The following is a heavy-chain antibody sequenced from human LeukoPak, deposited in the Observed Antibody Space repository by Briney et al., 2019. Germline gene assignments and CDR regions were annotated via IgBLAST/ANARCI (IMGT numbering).Heavy chain of an antibody. J-gene: IGHJ4*02. CDR2: ISAYSGNT. CDR1: GYTFPSYV. V-gene: IGHV1-18*01. D-gene: IGHD2-21*02. CDR3: ARKEYCGGDCYAFDY. Sequence: GASVKVSCKASGYTFPSYVISWVRQAPGQGLEWMGWISAYSGNTNYAQKLQGRVTMTTDRSTSTAYMELRSLRSDDTAVYYCARKEYCGGDCYAFDYWGQGTLVTVSS.